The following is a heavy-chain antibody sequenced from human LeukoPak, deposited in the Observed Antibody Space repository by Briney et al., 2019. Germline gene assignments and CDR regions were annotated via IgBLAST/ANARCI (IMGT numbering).Heavy chain of an antibody. CDR3: ASRRHGSPHYYGMDV. D-gene: IGHD3-10*01. V-gene: IGHV4-39*01. Sequence: SETLSLTCTVSGGSISSSSYYWGWIRQPPGKGLEWIGSIYYSGSTYYNPSLKSRVTISVDTSKNQFSLKLSSVTAADTAVYYCASRRHGSPHYYGMDVWGQGTTVTVSS. J-gene: IGHJ6*02. CDR1: GGSISSSSYY. CDR2: IYYSGST.